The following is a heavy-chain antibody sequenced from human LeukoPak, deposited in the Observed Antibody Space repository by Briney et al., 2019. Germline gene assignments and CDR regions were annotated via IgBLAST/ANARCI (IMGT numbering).Heavy chain of an antibody. V-gene: IGHV3-53*01. CDR3: ARRVVRYYYDS. D-gene: IGHD3-22*01. CDR2: IYSGGST. Sequence: GGSLRLSCAASGFTFSSYVMHWVRQAPGEGLEWVSVIYSGGSTYYADSVKGRFTISRDNSKNTLYLQMNSLRAEDTAVYYCARRVVRYYYDSWGQGTLVTVSS. J-gene: IGHJ4*02. CDR1: GFTFSSYV.